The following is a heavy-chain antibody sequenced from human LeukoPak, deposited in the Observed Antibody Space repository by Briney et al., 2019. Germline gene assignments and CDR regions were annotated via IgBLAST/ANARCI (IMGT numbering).Heavy chain of an antibody. CDR2: IYPGDSDT. V-gene: IGHV5-51*01. D-gene: IGHD5-12*01. Sequence: IIYPGDSDTRYSPSFQGQVTISADKSISTAYLQWSSLKASDTAMYYCARHPRVATPYYFDYWGQGTLVTVSS. J-gene: IGHJ4*02. CDR3: ARHPRVATPYYFDY.